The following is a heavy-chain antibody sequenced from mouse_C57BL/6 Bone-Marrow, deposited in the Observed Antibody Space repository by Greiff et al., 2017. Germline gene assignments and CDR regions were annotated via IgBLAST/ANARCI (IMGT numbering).Heavy chain of an antibody. J-gene: IGHJ1*03. Sequence: VQLQQSGPGMVKPSQSLSLTCTVTGYSITSGYDWHWIRHFPGNKLEWMGYISYSGSTNYNPSLKSRISITHDTSKNHFFLKLNSVTTEDTATYYCAREEYYYGSHWYFDVWGTGTTVTVSS. CDR2: ISYSGST. CDR3: AREEYYYGSHWYFDV. V-gene: IGHV3-1*01. D-gene: IGHD1-1*01. CDR1: GYSITSGYD.